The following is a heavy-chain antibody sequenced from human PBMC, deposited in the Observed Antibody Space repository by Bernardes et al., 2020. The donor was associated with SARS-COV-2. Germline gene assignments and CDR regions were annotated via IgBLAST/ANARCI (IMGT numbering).Heavy chain of an antibody. D-gene: IGHD1-26*01. Sequence: ASVKASCKASGYTFTDYYFHWVRQAPGQGLEWMGWIYPKSGDTNYAQNFQGRVTMTRDTSISTGYMELSRLTSDDTAIYYCGSVTWSQRDGFDIWGQGTMVTVSS. J-gene: IGHJ3*02. CDR1: GYTFTDYY. CDR3: GSVTWSQRDGFDI. V-gene: IGHV1-2*02. CDR2: IYPKSGDT.